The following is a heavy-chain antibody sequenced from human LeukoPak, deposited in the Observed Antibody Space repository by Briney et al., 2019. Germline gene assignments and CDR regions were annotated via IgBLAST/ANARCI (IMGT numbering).Heavy chain of an antibody. V-gene: IGHV4-59*08. CDR1: GGSIRNNY. Sequence: SETLSLTCTVAGGSIRNNYWSWIRQPPGKGLEWIGYVYHSGTTTYNPSLKSRVTISVDTSKNQFSLNLTSVTAADTAMYYCARGNYLAYDFWGQGTLVSVSS. D-gene: IGHD1-7*01. J-gene: IGHJ4*02. CDR3: ARGNYLAYDF. CDR2: VYHSGTT.